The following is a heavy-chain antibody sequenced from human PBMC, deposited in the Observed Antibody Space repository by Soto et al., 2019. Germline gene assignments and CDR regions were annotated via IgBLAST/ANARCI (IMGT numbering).Heavy chain of an antibody. Sequence: ASVKVSCKASGYTFTGYYMHWVRQAPGQGLEWMGWINPNSGGTNYAQKFQGWVTMTRDTSISTAYMELSRLRSDDTAVYYCERVFTPTTPIEILSVSGYYFDYGGQGPLVTVSS. CDR2: INPNSGGT. CDR1: GYTFTGYY. J-gene: IGHJ4*02. V-gene: IGHV1-2*04. CDR3: ERVFTPTTPIEILSVSGYYFDY. D-gene: IGHD3-9*01.